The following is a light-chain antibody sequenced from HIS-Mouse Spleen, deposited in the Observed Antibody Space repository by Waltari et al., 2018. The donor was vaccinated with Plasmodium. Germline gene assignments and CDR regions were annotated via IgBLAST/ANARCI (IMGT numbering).Light chain of an antibody. CDR3: SSYAGSNNLV. J-gene: IGLJ2*01. CDR2: EVS. Sequence: QSALTQPPSASGSPGQSVTISCTGTSSDVGGYNYASWYQQHPGKAPKLMIYEVSKRPAGVPERCAGSKSGNTASLTVSGRQAEDEADYYCSSYAGSNNLVFGGGTKLTVL. CDR1: SSDVGGYNY. V-gene: IGLV2-8*01.